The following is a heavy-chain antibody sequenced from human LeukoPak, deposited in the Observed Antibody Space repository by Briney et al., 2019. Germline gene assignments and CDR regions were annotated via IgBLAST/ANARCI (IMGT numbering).Heavy chain of an antibody. CDR2: IYHSGST. CDR3: ARDSVETAAGY. Sequence: SETLSLTCAVSGGSISSGGYSWSWIRQPPGKGLEWIGYIYHSGSTYYNPSLKSRVTISVDRSKNQFSLKLSSVTAADTAVYYCARDSVETAAGYWGQGTLVTVSS. CDR1: GGSISSGGYS. D-gene: IGHD6-13*01. V-gene: IGHV4-30-2*01. J-gene: IGHJ4*02.